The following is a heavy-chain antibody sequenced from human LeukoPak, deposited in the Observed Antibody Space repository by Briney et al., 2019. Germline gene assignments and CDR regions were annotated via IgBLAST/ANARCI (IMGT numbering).Heavy chain of an antibody. V-gene: IGHV1-2*02. Sequence: AASVKVSCKASGYTFTGYYMHWVRQAPGQGLEWMGWINPNSGGTNYAQKFQGRVTMTRDTSISTAYMELSRLRSDDTAVYYCARQQWLGTEGAFDIWGQGTMVTVSS. CDR2: INPNSGGT. CDR3: ARQQWLGTEGAFDI. CDR1: GYTFTGYY. D-gene: IGHD6-19*01. J-gene: IGHJ3*02.